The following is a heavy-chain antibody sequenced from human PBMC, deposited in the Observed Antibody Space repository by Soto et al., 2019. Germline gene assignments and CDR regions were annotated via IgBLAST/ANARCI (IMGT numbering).Heavy chain of an antibody. V-gene: IGHV4-34*04. J-gene: IGHJ4*02. CDR3: ARGVSVTLAVQGGAPDKNYFDS. CDR2: IDHSGIT. Sequence: PSETLSLTCAVSGGSFSGFYWSWIRQSSGKGLEWIGEIDHSGITNHNTALKSRATMSVGTSKNQFSLKLRSVTAADTAVYYCARGVSVTLAVQGGAPDKNYFDSWSQGTLVTVSS. D-gene: IGHD1-26*01. CDR1: GGSFSGFY.